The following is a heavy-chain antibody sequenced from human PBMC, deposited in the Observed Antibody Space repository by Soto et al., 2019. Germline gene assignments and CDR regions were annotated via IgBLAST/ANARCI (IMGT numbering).Heavy chain of an antibody. CDR2: IYYSGST. CDR1: GGSISSYY. D-gene: IGHD3-10*01. J-gene: IGHJ5*02. Sequence: SETLSLTCTVSGGSISSYYWSWIRHPPGTGLEWVGYIYYSGSTNYNPSLKSRVTISVDTSKNQFSLKLSSVTAADTAVYYCARLVFAITMVRGVNWFDPWGQGTLVTVS. V-gene: IGHV4-59*01. CDR3: ARLVFAITMVRGVNWFDP.